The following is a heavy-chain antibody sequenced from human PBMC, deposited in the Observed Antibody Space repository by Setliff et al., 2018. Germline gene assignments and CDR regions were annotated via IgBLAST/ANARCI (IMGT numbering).Heavy chain of an antibody. CDR1: GGSISSSTDY. V-gene: IGHV4-39*07. J-gene: IGHJ4*02. Sequence: SETLSLTCSVSGGSISSSTDYWGWIRQPPGKGLEWIGEIYHSGSTNYNPSLKSRVTISVDKSKNQFSLKLSSVTAADTAVYYCAGEDFDYWGQGTLVTVSS. CDR3: AGEDFDY. CDR2: IYHSGST.